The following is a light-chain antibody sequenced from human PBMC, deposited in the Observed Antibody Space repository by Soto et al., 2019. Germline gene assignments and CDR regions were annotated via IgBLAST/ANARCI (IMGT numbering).Light chain of an antibody. CDR1: HSVSSTS. V-gene: IGKV3-20*01. Sequence: EMVLTHSPGTLSLSPGERATLSFRSSHSVSSTSLAWYQQKPGQAPRLLIYGTSTRATGIPDRFSGSGSGTDFTLTISRLEPEDFTVYYCHQYGASPPYTFGQGTKVDIK. J-gene: IGKJ2*01. CDR2: GTS. CDR3: HQYGASPPYT.